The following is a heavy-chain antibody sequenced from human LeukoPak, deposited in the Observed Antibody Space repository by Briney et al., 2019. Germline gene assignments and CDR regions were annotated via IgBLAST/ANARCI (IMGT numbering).Heavy chain of an antibody. CDR2: IYSGGST. CDR3: AGDTSGWYYLDY. CDR1: GFTVSSNY. V-gene: IGHV3-66*01. D-gene: IGHD6-19*01. Sequence: PGGSLRLSCAASGFTVSSNYMSWVRQAPGKGLEWVSVIYSGGSTFYADSVKGRFTISRDNCKNTLNLQMNSLRAEDTAVYYCAGDTSGWYYLDYGGQGTLVTVSS. J-gene: IGHJ4*02.